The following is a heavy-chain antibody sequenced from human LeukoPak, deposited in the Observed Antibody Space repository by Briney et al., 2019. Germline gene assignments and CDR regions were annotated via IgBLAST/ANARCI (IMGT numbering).Heavy chain of an antibody. Sequence: PSETLSLTCTVPGDSITTYYWTSIRQPAGKGLEWIGRISTSGSTNYNPSLKSRVTMSVDTSKNQFSLKLSSVTAADTAAYYCARVGSGSYSAFDFWGQGTLVTVSS. CDR1: GDSITTYY. D-gene: IGHD1-26*01. V-gene: IGHV4-4*07. J-gene: IGHJ4*02. CDR2: ISTSGST. CDR3: ARVGSGSYSAFDF.